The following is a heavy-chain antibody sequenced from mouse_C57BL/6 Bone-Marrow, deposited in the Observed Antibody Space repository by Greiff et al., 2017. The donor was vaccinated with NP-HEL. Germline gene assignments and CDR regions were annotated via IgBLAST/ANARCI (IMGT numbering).Heavy chain of an antibody. Sequence: VQLKQSGPELVKPGASVKISCKASGYSFTDYNMNWVKQSNGKSLEWIGVINPNYGTTSYNQKFKGKATLTVDRSSSTAYMQLNSLTSEDSAVYYCARWGYYGSSYPYFDYWGQGTTLTVSS. CDR3: ARWGYYGSSYPYFDY. V-gene: IGHV1-39*01. D-gene: IGHD1-1*01. CDR2: INPNYGTT. CDR1: GYSFTDYN. J-gene: IGHJ2*01.